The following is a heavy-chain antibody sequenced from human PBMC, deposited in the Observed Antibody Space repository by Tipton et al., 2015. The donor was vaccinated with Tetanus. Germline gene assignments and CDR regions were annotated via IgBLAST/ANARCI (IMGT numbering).Heavy chain of an antibody. J-gene: IGHJ4*02. Sequence: TLSLTCTVSGGSISSDAHYWSWIRQAPGKGLEWLGYISHSGTTNYNPSLMSRVTLSLDTARGQFSLKLTSVTAADTAVYYCARWRDGSNRALDSWGQGIMVTVSS. V-gene: IGHV4-30-4*01. CDR1: GGSISSDAHY. CDR2: ISHSGTT. D-gene: IGHD5-24*01. CDR3: ARWRDGSNRALDS.